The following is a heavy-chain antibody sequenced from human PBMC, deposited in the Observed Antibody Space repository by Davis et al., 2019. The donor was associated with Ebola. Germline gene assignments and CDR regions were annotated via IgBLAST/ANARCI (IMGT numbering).Heavy chain of an antibody. CDR2: IYPGDSDT. CDR3: ARGIDRISGYDY. Sequence: GESLKISCQGSGYNFRDYWIVWVRQMPGKGLEWMGIIYPGDSDTKYSPSFQGQVTISADKSISTAYLQWSSLKASDTAMYFCARGIDRISGYDYWGQGTLVTVSS. J-gene: IGHJ4*02. V-gene: IGHV5-51*01. D-gene: IGHD5-12*01. CDR1: GYNFRDYW.